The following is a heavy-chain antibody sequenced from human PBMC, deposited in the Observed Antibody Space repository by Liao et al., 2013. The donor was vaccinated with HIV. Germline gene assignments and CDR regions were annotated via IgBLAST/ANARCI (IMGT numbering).Heavy chain of an antibody. D-gene: IGHD3-3*01. J-gene: IGHJ2*01. Sequence: QVQLQQWGAGLLKPSETLSLTCAVYGGSFSGYYWSWIRQPPGKGLEWIGEINHSGSTNYNPSLKSRVTISVDTSKNQFSLKLSSVTAADTAVYYCARVDFWSGYYSWYFDLWGRGTLVTVSS. V-gene: IGHV4-34*01. CDR3: ARVDFWSGYYSWYFDL. CDR2: INHSGST. CDR1: GGSFSGYY.